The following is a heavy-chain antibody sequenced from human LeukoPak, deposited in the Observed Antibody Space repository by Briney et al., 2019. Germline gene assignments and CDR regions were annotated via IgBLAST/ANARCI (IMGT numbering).Heavy chain of an antibody. D-gene: IGHD2-2*02. CDR3: AKARSASSRSCYNY. CDR2: ISGSDEST. CDR1: GFTFSSYA. V-gene: IGHV3-23*01. Sequence: GGSLRLSCAASGFTFSSYAMSWVRQAPGKGLEWVSTISGSDESTYYPDSVKGRFAISRDNSEKMLYLRMHSLRVDDTAVYYCAKARSASSRSCYNYWGQGTLVTVSS. J-gene: IGHJ4*02.